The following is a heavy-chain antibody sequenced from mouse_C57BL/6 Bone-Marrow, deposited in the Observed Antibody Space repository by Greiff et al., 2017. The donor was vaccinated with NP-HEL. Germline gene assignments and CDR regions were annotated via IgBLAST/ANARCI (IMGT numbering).Heavy chain of an antibody. V-gene: IGHV1-18*01. D-gene: IGHD2-4*01. CDR3: ARSSIYYDYDKNWYFDV. CDR2: INPNNGGT. CDR1: GYTFTDYN. Sequence: EVQRVESGPELVKPGASVKIPCKASGYTFTDYNMDWVKQSHGKSLEWIGDINPNNGGTIYNQKFKGKATLTVDKSSSTAYMELRSLTSEDTAVYYCARSSIYYDYDKNWYFDVWGTGTTVTVSS. J-gene: IGHJ1*03.